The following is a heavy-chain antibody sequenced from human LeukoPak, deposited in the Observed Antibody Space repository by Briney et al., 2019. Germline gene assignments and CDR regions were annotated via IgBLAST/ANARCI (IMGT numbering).Heavy chain of an antibody. J-gene: IGHJ1*01. CDR1: GGTFSSYA. Sequence: GASVKVSCKASGGTFSSYAISWVRQAPGQGLEWMGGIIPIFGTANYAQKFQGRVTITTGESTSTAYMELSSLRSEDTAVYYCARGGGSYDFWSGYYPWAEYFQHWGQGTLVTVSS. CDR2: IIPIFGTA. CDR3: ARGGGSYDFWSGYYPWAEYFQH. V-gene: IGHV1-69*05. D-gene: IGHD3-3*01.